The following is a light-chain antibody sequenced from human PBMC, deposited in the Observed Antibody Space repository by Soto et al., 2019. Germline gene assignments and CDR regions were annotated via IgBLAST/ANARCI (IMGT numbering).Light chain of an antibody. CDR2: GAS. CDR3: QHYDNLPPFT. J-gene: IGKJ3*01. V-gene: IGKV1-33*01. CDR1: QDIRKY. Sequence: DIQMTQSPSSLSASVGDRVTITCQASQDIRKYLNWYQQKPGRAPKLLIYGASNLETGVPSRFSGSGYGTDFTFTISSLQPEDIATYFCQHYDNLPPFTFGPGAKVAIK.